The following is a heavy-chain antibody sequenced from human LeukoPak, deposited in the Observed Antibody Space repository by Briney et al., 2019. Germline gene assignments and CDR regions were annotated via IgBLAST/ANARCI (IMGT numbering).Heavy chain of an antibody. CDR2: IYHSGST. J-gene: IGHJ4*02. CDR1: GGSISSSNW. V-gene: IGHV4-4*02. Sequence: PSETLSLTCAVSGGSISSSNWWSWVRQPPGKGLEWIGEIYHSGSTNYNPSLKSRVTISVDKPKNQFSLKLSSVTAADTAVYYCARDQGYYYDSTGYVFDSWGQGTLVTVSS. D-gene: IGHD3-22*01. CDR3: ARDQGYYYDSTGYVFDS.